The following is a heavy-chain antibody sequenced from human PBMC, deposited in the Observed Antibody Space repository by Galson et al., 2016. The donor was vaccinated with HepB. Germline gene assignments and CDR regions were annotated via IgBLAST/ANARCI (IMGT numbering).Heavy chain of an antibody. V-gene: IGHV4-59*01. CDR1: GDSISSYF. CDR3: ARDTVPKYYSGAFHH. Sequence: SETLSLTCSVSGDSISSYFWSWIRQAPGKGLEWLGSVYNSGTTNYNPSLKSRVTMSIDTSKNQFSLNLTSVTAADTAIYYCARDTVPKYYSGAFHHWGRGTLVPVSS. D-gene: IGHD2-15*01. J-gene: IGHJ1*01. CDR2: VYNSGTT.